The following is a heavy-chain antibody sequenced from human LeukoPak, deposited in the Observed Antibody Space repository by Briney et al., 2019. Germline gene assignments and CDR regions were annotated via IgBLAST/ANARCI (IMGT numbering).Heavy chain of an antibody. J-gene: IGHJ4*02. V-gene: IGHV4-59*01. CDR1: GGSISSYY. D-gene: IGHD5-12*01. Sequence: SETLSLTCTVSGGSISSYYWSWIRQPPGKGLEWIGYIYYSGSTNYNPSLKSRVTISVDTSKNQFSLKLSSVTAADTALYYCARAKRGYSGYDFDYWGQGTLVTVSS. CDR3: ARAKRGYSGYDFDY. CDR2: IYYSGST.